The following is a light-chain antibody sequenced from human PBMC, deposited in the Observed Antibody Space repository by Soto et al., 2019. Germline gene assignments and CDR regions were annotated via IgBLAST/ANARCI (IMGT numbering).Light chain of an antibody. CDR1: SSNIGAGYD. J-gene: IGLJ2*01. CDR3: QSYDNSRSGYVL. Sequence: QSVLAQPPSVSGAPGQRVTISCTGGSSNIGAGYDVHWYQQLPGTAPKLLIYGNSNRPSGVPDRFSGSKSGTSASLAITGLQADDEAGYYCQSYDNSRSGYVLFGGGTKLPVL. V-gene: IGLV1-40*01. CDR2: GNS.